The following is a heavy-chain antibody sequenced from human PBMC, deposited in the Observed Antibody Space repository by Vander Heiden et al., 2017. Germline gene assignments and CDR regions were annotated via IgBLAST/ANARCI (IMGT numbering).Heavy chain of an antibody. D-gene: IGHD2-8*02. J-gene: IGHJ4*02. V-gene: IGHV3-74*01. CDR1: GFTFSSYF. CDR3: ACYSTGSPT. CDR2: INADGSGP. Sequence: EVQLVESGGALVQPGASRRPSWAASGFTFSSYFMHWVRQAPGKVPVWVSRINADGSGPTYADSVKGRFTISRDNAKNTLYLQMNSLRAEDTAVYYCACYSTGSPTWGQGTLVTVSS.